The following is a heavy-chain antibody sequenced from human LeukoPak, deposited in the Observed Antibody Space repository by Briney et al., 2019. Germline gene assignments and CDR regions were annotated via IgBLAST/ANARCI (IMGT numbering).Heavy chain of an antibody. V-gene: IGHV1-18*01. J-gene: IGHJ4*02. Sequence: GSVKVSCKASGYTLTRYGISWGRPAPGQRVGGVGWVSAYNGNTNYAQKLQGRVTMTTDTSTSTAYMELRSLRSDDTAVYYCARGGVDSGSYFGYFDYWGQGTLVTVSS. CDR3: ARGGVDSGSYFGYFDY. D-gene: IGHD1-26*01. CDR1: GYTLTRYG. CDR2: VSAYNGNT.